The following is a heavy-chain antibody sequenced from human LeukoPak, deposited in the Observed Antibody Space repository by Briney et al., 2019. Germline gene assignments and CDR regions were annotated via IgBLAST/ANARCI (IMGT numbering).Heavy chain of an antibody. V-gene: IGHV4-59*01. D-gene: IGHD6-13*01. CDR2: IYYSGST. CDR1: GGSISSYY. J-gene: IGHJ6*02. CDR3: ARDGSSSWYYGYYGMDV. Sequence: SETLSLTCTVSGGSISSYYWSWIRQPPGKGLEWIGYIYYSGSTNYNPSLKRRVTISVDTSKNQFSLKLSSVTAADTAVYYCARDGSSSWYYGYYGMDVWGQGTTVTVSS.